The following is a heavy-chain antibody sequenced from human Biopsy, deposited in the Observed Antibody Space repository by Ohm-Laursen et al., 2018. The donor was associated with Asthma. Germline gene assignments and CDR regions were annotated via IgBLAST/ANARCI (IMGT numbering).Heavy chain of an antibody. Sequence: ASVKVSCKASGYTFTGYYMHWVRQAPGQGLEWMGWINPNSGGTNYAQKFQGWVTMTRDTSISTVYMELSRLRSDDTAVYYCAREVLWFGELTNPGGMDVWGQGTTVTVSS. CDR3: AREVLWFGELTNPGGMDV. V-gene: IGHV1-2*04. J-gene: IGHJ6*02. D-gene: IGHD3-10*01. CDR2: INPNSGGT. CDR1: GYTFTGYY.